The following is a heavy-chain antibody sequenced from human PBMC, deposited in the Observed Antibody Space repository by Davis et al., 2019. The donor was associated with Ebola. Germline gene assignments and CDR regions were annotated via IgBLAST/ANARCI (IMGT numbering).Heavy chain of an antibody. V-gene: IGHV3-30-3*01. Sequence: GESLKISCAASGFTFSSYAMHWVRQAPGKGLEWVAVISYDGSNKYYADSVKGRFTISRDNSKNTLYLQMNSLRAEDTAVYYCARHHYYGSGSYYNVHIHYYYYYMDVWGKGTTVTVSS. CDR3: ARHHYYGSGSYYNVHIHYYYYYMDV. J-gene: IGHJ6*03. D-gene: IGHD3-10*01. CDR2: ISYDGSNK. CDR1: GFTFSSYA.